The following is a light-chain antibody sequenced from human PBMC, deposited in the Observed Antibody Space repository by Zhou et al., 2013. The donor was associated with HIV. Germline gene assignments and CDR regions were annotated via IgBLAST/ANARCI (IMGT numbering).Light chain of an antibody. CDR2: DAS. V-gene: IGKV1-5*01. Sequence: DIQMTQSPSTLSASVGDRVTITCRASQSISIWLAWYQQQPGKAPKLLIFDASDLETGVPSRFSGSGSGTDFTLTISSLQPEDFATYYCQQFNSYPFTFGPGTKVDIK. CDR1: QSISIW. CDR3: QQFNSYPFT. J-gene: IGKJ3*01.